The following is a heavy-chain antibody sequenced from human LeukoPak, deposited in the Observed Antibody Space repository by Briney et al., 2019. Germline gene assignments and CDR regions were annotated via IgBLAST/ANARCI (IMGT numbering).Heavy chain of an antibody. CDR3: ARGQYYYGSGSYAKLDY. Sequence: SETLSLTCTVSGDSISGSNYYWSWIRQPAGTGLEWIGRIYTSGSTNYNPSLKSRVTMSVDTSKNQFSLKLSSVTAADTAVYYCARGQYYYGSGSYAKLDYWGQGTLVTVSS. D-gene: IGHD3-10*01. V-gene: IGHV4-61*02. CDR2: IYTSGST. CDR1: GDSISGSNYY. J-gene: IGHJ4*02.